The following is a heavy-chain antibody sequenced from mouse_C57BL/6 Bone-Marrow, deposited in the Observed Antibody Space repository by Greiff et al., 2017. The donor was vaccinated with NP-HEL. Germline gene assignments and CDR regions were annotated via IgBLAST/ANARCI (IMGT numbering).Heavy chain of an antibody. CDR1: GYSFTSYY. J-gene: IGHJ4*01. CDR3: ASAMDY. V-gene: IGHV1-66*01. Sequence: VQVVESGPELVKPGASVKISCKASGYSFTSYYIHWVKQRPGQGLEWIGWIYPGSGNTKYNEKFKGKATLTADTSSSTAYMQLSSLTSEDSAVYYCASAMDYWGQGTSVTVSS. CDR2: IYPGSGNT.